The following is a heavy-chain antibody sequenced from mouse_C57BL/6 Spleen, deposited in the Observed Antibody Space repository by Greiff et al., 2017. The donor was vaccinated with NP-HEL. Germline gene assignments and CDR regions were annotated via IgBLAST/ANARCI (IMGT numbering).Heavy chain of an antibody. CDR1: GFNIKDDY. CDR3: TCDYGSSRGFAY. Sequence: EVQLQQSGAELVRPGASVKLSCTASGFNIKDDYMHWVKQRPEQGLEWIGWIDPENGDTEYASKFQGKATITADTSSNTAYLQLSSLTSEDTAVYYCTCDYGSSRGFAYWGQGTLVTVSA. V-gene: IGHV14-4*01. J-gene: IGHJ3*01. D-gene: IGHD1-1*01. CDR2: IDPENGDT.